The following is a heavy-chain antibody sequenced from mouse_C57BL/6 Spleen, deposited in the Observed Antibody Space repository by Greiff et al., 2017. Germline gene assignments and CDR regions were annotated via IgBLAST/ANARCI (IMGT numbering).Heavy chain of an antibody. D-gene: IGHD2-13*01. V-gene: IGHV1-81*01. CDR2: IYPRSGNT. Sequence: QVQLQQSGAELARPGASVKLSCKASGYTFTSYGISWVKQRTGQGLEWIGEIYPRSGNTYYNEKFKGKATLTADKSSSTAYMELRSLTSEDSAVYFCAERRGGDYVSMDDWGQGTSVTVSS. CDR1: GYTFTSYG. CDR3: AERRGGDYVSMDD. J-gene: IGHJ4*01.